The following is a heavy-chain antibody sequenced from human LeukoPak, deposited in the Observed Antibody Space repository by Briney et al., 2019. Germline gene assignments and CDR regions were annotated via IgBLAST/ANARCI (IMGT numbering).Heavy chain of an antibody. CDR1: GGSFSGYY. J-gene: IGHJ6*02. CDR3: ARGPYYDFWSGYPRHNYYYYYGMDV. D-gene: IGHD3-3*01. V-gene: IGHV4-34*01. CDR2: ISHSGST. Sequence: SETLSLTCAVYGGSFSGYYWSWIRQPPGKGQEWIGEISHSGSTNYNPSLKSRVTISVDTSKNQFSLKLSSVTAADTAVYYCARGPYYDFWSGYPRHNYYYYYGMDVWGQGTTVTVSS.